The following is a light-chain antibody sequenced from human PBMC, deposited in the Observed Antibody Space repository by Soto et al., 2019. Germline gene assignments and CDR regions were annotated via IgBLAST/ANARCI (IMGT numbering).Light chain of an antibody. V-gene: IGKV1-33*01. CDR1: QDINIY. CDR2: DAS. Sequence: DIQMTQSPSSLFASVGDRVTITCQATQDINIYLNWYQQKPGEAPKLMIYDASALPRGVPSRFSGSGSGTKFTLTIASLQPDDVATYYCQQYETFSGTFGPGTKVDIK. CDR3: QQYETFSGT. J-gene: IGKJ1*01.